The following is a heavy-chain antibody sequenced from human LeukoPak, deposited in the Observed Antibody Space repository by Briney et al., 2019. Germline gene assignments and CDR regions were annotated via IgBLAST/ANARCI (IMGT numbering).Heavy chain of an antibody. D-gene: IGHD3-22*01. CDR1: GYTFTSYG. J-gene: IGHJ4*02. V-gene: IGHV1-18*01. Sequence: ASVKVSCKASGYTFTSYGISWVRRAPGQGLEWMGWISAYNGNTNYAQKLQGRVTMTTDTSTSTAYMELRSLRSDDTAVYYCARTHYYDSSGYYYGLVYWGQGTLVTVSS. CDR2: ISAYNGNT. CDR3: ARTHYYDSSGYYYGLVY.